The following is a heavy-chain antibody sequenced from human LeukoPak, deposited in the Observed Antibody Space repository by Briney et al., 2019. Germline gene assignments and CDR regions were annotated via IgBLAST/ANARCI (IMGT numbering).Heavy chain of an antibody. CDR1: DDSITMYY. J-gene: IGHJ4*02. CDR2: IYYSGST. Sequence: SETLSLTCTVSDDSITMYYWTWIRQPPGKGLEWIGYIYYSGSTNYNPSLKSRVTISVDTSKNQFSLKLSSVTAADTAVYYCARVDGSGSQSFDYWGQGTLVTVSS. CDR3: ARVDGSGSQSFDY. V-gene: IGHV4-59*01. D-gene: IGHD3-10*01.